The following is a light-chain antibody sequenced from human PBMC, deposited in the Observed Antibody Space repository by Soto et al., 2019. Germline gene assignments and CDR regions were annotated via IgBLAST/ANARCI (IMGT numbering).Light chain of an antibody. CDR2: GAS. CDR1: QSVSSN. V-gene: IGKV3-15*01. J-gene: IGKJ1*01. Sequence: IVLTQSPGTLSLSPGERGALSCRASQSVSSNYVAWYQQKPGQAPRLLIYGASTRATGIPARFSGTGSGTDFTLTVSSLQSEDFAVYYCQQYDNWPQTFGQGTKVDIK. CDR3: QQYDNWPQT.